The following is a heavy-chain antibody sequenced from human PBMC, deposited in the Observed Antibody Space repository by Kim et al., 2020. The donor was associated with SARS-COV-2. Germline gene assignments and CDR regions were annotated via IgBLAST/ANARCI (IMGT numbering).Heavy chain of an antibody. J-gene: IGHJ6*02. D-gene: IGHD2-2*01. Sequence: SVKVSCKASGFTFTSSAVQWVRQARGQRLEWIGWIVVGSGNTNYAQKFQERVTITRHMSTSTAYMELSSLRSEDTAVYYCAAGRIGYCSSTSCSYYYYYGMDVWGQGTTVTVSS. CDR3: AAGRIGYCSSTSCSYYYYYGMDV. V-gene: IGHV1-58*01. CDR1: GFTFTSSA. CDR2: IVVGSGNT.